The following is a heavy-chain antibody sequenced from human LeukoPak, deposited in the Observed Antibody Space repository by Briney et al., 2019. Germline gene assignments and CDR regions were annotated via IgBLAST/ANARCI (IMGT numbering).Heavy chain of an antibody. J-gene: IGHJ4*02. Sequence: PGGSLRLSCAASGFTFDDYAMRWVRQAPGKGLEGVALISWDGGGTYYADSVKGRFTISRDNSKNSLYLQMTSLRAEDTALYYCAKDAGVGVRGVAYSFDNWGQGTLVTVSS. CDR2: ISWDGGGT. V-gene: IGHV3-43D*03. CDR1: GFTFDDYA. CDR3: AKDAGVGVRGVAYSFDN. D-gene: IGHD3-10*01.